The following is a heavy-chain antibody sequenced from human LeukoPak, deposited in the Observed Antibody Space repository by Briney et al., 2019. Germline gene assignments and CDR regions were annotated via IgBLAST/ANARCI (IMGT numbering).Heavy chain of an antibody. V-gene: IGHV3-21*01. J-gene: IGHJ4*02. D-gene: IGHD5-12*01. CDR1: GFDFSSYA. Sequence: GGSLRLSCAASGFDFSSYAINWVRQAPGKGLEWVSSISTMSNYIFYGDSVKGRFTISRDNAKNSVYLQMNSLRPEDTAVYYCSRDRLGGLDYWGQGALVTVSS. CDR3: SRDRLGGLDY. CDR2: ISTMSNYI.